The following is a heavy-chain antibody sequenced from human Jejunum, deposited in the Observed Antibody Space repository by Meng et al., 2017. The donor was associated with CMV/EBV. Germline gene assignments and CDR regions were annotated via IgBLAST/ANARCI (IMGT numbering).Heavy chain of an antibody. D-gene: IGHD5/OR15-5a*01. V-gene: IGHV3-23*03. CDR1: STYA. J-gene: IGHJ3*01. CDR2: LYSGGGSL. CDR3: ANSVRSMDQLLIPPAFDA. Sequence: STYARSWVRQAPGKGLEWVAVLYSGGGSLYYEDSVKGRFTISTGDSRNTLYLQMNSLRPEDTAIYYCANSVRSMDQLLIPPAFDAWGQGTMVTVSS.